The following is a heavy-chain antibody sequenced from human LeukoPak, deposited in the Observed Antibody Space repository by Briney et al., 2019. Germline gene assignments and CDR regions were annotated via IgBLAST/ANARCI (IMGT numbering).Heavy chain of an antibody. D-gene: IGHD3-22*01. Sequence: SVKVSCKASGGTFSSYAINWVRQAPGQGPEWMGGIIPVLDTPIYAQKFQGRVTITADESTSTAYMEMSSLRSEDTAVYFCARDKTDHYDTSGSIRAWDSWGQGTLVTVSS. CDR1: GGTFSSYA. CDR3: ARDKTDHYDTSGSIRAWDS. J-gene: IGHJ4*02. CDR2: IIPVLDTP. V-gene: IGHV1-69*13.